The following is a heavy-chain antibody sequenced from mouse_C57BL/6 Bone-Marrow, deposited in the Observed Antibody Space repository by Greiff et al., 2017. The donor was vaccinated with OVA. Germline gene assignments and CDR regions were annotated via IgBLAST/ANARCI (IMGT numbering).Heavy chain of an antibody. CDR1: GYAFTNYL. CDR3: ARRYYGSSVYYFDY. V-gene: IGHV1-54*01. J-gene: IGHJ2*01. D-gene: IGHD1-1*01. CDR2: INPGSGGT. Sequence: QVQLQQSGAELVRPGTSVKVSCKASGYAFTNYLIEWVKQRPGQGLEWIGVINPGSGGTNYNEKFKGKATLTTDKSSSTAYMQLSSLTSEDSAVYFCARRYYGSSVYYFDYWGQGTTLTVSS.